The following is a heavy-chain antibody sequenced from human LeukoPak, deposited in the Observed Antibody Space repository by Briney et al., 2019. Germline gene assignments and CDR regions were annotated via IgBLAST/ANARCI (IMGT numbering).Heavy chain of an antibody. D-gene: IGHD3-22*01. CDR1: GFTFSSYG. J-gene: IGHJ4*02. Sequence: PGGSLRLSCAASGFTFSSYGMHWVRQAPGKGLEWVAVIWYDGSNKYYVDSVKGRFTISRDNSKNTLYLQMNSLRAEDTAVYYCARAIAFGNYYDSGLTQENHDYWGQGTLATVSS. CDR2: IWYDGSNK. V-gene: IGHV3-33*08. CDR3: ARAIAFGNYYDSGLTQENHDY.